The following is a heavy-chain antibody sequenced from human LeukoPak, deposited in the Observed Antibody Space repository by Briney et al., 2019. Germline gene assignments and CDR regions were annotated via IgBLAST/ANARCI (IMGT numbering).Heavy chain of an antibody. J-gene: IGHJ4*02. Sequence: GGSLRPSCAASGFTVSSNYMSWVRQAPGTGLEWVSVIYSGGSTYYADSVKGRFTISRDNSKNTLYLQMNSLRAEDTAVYYCARTSWLVGATTVVEYFDYWGQGTLVTVSS. CDR2: IYSGGST. CDR3: ARTSWLVGATTVVEYFDY. V-gene: IGHV3-53*01. CDR1: GFTVSSNY. D-gene: IGHD1-26*01.